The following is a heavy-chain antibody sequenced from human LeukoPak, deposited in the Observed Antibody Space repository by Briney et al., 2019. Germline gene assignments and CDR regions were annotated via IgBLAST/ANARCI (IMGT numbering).Heavy chain of an antibody. J-gene: IGHJ6*02. CDR3: AKARDIVVVPAAMCAMDV. CDR2: VSGSGGYT. D-gene: IGHD2-2*01. CDR1: GFTFSNYA. V-gene: IGHV3-23*01. Sequence: GGSLRLSCAATGFTFSNYAMNWVRQAPGKGLEWVSAVSGSGGYTYYVDSVRGRFTISRDNSKNTLYLQLNSLTAEDTAVYYCAKARDIVVVPAAMCAMDVWGQGTTVTVSS.